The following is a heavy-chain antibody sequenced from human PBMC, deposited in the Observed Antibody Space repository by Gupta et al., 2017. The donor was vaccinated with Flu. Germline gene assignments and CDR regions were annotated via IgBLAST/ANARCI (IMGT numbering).Heavy chain of an antibody. V-gene: IGHV3-48*03. CDR1: GFTFSSYE. D-gene: IGHD4/OR15-4a*01. CDR3: ADYHLGWFDP. Sequence: EVQLVESGGGLVQPGGSLRLSCAASGFTFSSYEMNWVRQAPGKGLEWVSYISSSGSTIYYADSVKGRSTISRDNAKNSLYLQMNSLRAEDTAVYYCADYHLGWFDPWGQGTLVTVSS. J-gene: IGHJ5*02. CDR2: ISSSGSTI.